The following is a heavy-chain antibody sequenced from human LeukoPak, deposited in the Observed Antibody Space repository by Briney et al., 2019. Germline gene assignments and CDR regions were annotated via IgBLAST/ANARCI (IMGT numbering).Heavy chain of an antibody. Sequence: PGGSLRLSCAASGFTFSNYAMNWVRQAPGKGLEWVANIKQDGSEKYYVDSVKSRFTISRDNAKNSLYLQMNSLRAEDTAVYYCARDQPNSSSWYFDYWGQGTLVTVSS. CDR2: IKQDGSEK. CDR1: GFTFSNYA. D-gene: IGHD6-13*01. J-gene: IGHJ4*02. CDR3: ARDQPNSSSWYFDY. V-gene: IGHV3-7*01.